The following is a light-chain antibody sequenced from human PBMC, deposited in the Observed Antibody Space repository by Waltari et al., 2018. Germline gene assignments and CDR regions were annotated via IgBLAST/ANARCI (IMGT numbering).Light chain of an antibody. J-gene: IGKJ2*01. V-gene: IGKV1-5*03. CDR3: QQYSSFSGT. CDR2: RAS. Sequence: DVQMTQSPSTLPASIADRVTITCRAGQFIGNSLALYQQKPGRAPKLLIFRASDLEAGVPSRFSGSGSGTEFALTISSLQSDDFATYYCQQYSSFSGTFGQGTYLDIQ. CDR1: QFIGNS.